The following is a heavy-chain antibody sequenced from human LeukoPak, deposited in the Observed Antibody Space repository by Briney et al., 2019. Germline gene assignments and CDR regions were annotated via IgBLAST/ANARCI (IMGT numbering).Heavy chain of an antibody. Sequence: PSQTLSLTCTVSGGSISSGGYYWSWICQHPGKGLEWIGYIYYSGSTYYNPSLKSRVTISVDTSKNQFSLKLSSVTAADTAVYYCAGYRSTTYYYMDVWGKGTTVTVSS. CDR3: AGYRSTTYYYMDV. V-gene: IGHV4-31*03. D-gene: IGHD2/OR15-2a*01. CDR2: IYYSGST. CDR1: GGSISSGGYY. J-gene: IGHJ6*03.